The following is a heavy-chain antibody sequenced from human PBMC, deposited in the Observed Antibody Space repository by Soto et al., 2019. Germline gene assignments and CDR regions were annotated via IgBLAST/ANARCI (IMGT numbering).Heavy chain of an antibody. CDR1: GGSISSGDYY. J-gene: IGHJ4*02. CDR2: IYYSGST. Sequence: SETLSLTCTVSGGSISSGDYYWSWIRQPPGKGLEWIGYIYYSGSTYYNTSLKSRVTISVDTSKNQFSLKLSSVTAADTAVYYCARRSYDILTGYYKTVDYWGQGTPVTVPQ. D-gene: IGHD3-9*01. CDR3: ARRSYDILTGYYKTVDY. V-gene: IGHV4-30-4*01.